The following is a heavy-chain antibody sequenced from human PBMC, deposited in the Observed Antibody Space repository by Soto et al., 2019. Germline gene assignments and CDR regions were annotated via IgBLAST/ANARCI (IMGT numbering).Heavy chain of an antibody. D-gene: IGHD2-2*01. J-gene: IGHJ3*02. V-gene: IGHV1-2*04. Sequence: AASVKVSCKASGYTFTGYYMHWVRQAPGQGLEWMGWINPNSGGTNYAQKFQGWVTMTRDTSISTAYMELSRLRSDDTAVYYCARSRGYCSSTSCYWMNAFDIWGQGTMVTVSS. CDR3: ARSRGYCSSTSCYWMNAFDI. CDR2: INPNSGGT. CDR1: GYTFTGYY.